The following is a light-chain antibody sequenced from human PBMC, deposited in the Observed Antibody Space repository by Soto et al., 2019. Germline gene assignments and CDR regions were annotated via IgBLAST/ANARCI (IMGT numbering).Light chain of an antibody. V-gene: IGLV3-21*04. CDR2: YDR. Sequence: SYELTQPPSVSVAPGETASVTCGGNNIRSKSVHWYQQKPGQPPVLVIYYDRERPSGIPERFSGSNSGNTATLTISRVEAGDEADYFCQVWDTSSDHVVFGGGTKLTVL. CDR1: NIRSKS. CDR3: QVWDTSSDHVV. J-gene: IGLJ3*02.